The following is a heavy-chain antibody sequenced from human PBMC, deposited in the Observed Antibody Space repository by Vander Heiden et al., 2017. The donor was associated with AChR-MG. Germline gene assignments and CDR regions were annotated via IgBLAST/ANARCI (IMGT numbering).Heavy chain of an antibody. CDR1: GYNFPRYW. V-gene: IGHV5-51*01. J-gene: IGHJ4*02. CDR2: VLPDDSDT. CDR3: ARTYYLESGGDF. D-gene: IGHD3-16*01. Sequence: EVQPVQPGTEVKKSGESLQISCKASGYNFPRYWIGWVRQNTAKGRALMGLVLPDDSDTRYSPSFHGQGTISADKSINTVDLQWSSLKASDTAVYYCARTYYLESGGDFWGQGTLVTVSS.